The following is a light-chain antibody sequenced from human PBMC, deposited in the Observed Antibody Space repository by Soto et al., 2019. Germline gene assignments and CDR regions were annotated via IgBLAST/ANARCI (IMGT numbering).Light chain of an antibody. CDR3: QLANIFPWT. J-gene: IGKJ1*01. CDR1: QSISNW. V-gene: IGKV1-5*01. Sequence: DIPMTQSPSTLPASVGDRVTITCRASQSISNWWAWYQQTPGTAPTVLIHHASNLQSGVPSRFSGSGSGTVFTRTISSLQSDYFAAHYCQLANIFPWTFCRRTKVDI. CDR2: HAS.